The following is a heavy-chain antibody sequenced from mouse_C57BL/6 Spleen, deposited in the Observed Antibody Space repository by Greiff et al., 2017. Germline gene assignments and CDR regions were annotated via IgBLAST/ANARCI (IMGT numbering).Heavy chain of an antibody. V-gene: IGHV1-80*01. CDR2: IYPGDGDT. CDR3: ARPLYDYDQGHAMDY. CDR1: GYAFSSYW. Sequence: QVQLQQSGAELVKPGASVKISCKASGYAFSSYWMNWVKQRPGKGLEWIGQIYPGDGDTNYNGKFKGKATLTADKSSSTAYMQLSSLTSEDSAVYFCARPLYDYDQGHAMDYWGQGTSVTVSS. J-gene: IGHJ4*01. D-gene: IGHD2-4*01.